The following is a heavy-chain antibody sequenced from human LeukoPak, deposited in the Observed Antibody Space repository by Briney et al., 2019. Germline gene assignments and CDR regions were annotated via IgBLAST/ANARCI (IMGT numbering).Heavy chain of an antibody. CDR1: VGSISSYY. CDR3: AREGFDDDFWCGWSLDY. Sequence: EASETLSLTCTVSVGSISSYYWSSIRQPAGKGLEWIGRIYTSGSTNYNPSLKSRVTMSVDTSKNQFSMKLSSVTAADTAVYYCAREGFDDDFWCGWSLDYWGQGTLVTVSS. J-gene: IGHJ4*02. CDR2: IYTSGST. D-gene: IGHD3-3*01. V-gene: IGHV4-4*07.